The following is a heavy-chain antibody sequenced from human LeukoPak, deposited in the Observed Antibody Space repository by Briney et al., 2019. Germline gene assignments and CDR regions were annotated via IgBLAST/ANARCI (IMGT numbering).Heavy chain of an antibody. CDR2: ISSSGSTI. J-gene: IGHJ4*02. CDR3: ARDYGGSSPFDY. Sequence: GGSLRLSCAASGFTFSSYEMHWVRQAPGKGLEWVSYISSSGSTIYYADSVRGRFTISRDNAKNSLYLQMNSLRAEDTAVYYCARDYGGSSPFDYWGQGTLVTVSS. D-gene: IGHD4-23*01. V-gene: IGHV3-48*03. CDR1: GFTFSSYE.